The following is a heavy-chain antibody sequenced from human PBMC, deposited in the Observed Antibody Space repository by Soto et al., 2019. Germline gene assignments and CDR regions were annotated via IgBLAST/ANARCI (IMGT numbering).Heavy chain of an antibody. V-gene: IGHV3-23*01. D-gene: IGHD4-17*01. Sequence: PGGSLRLSCAASGFTFSSYAMSWVRQAPGKGLEWVSAISGSGGSTYYADSVKGRFTISRDNSKNTLYLQMNSLRAEDTAVYYCAKLTTVTNYYYYGMDVWGQGTTVTVSS. J-gene: IGHJ6*02. CDR3: AKLTTVTNYYYYGMDV. CDR2: ISGSGGST. CDR1: GFTFSSYA.